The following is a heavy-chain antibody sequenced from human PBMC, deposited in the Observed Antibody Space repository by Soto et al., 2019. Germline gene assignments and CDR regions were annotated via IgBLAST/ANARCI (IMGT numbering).Heavy chain of an antibody. CDR3: VKGPRVDTAMVRIY. D-gene: IGHD5-18*01. V-gene: IGHV3-64D*08. Sequence: PGGSLRLSCSASGFTFSSYAMHWVRQAPGKGLEYVSAISSNGGSTYYADSVKGRFTISRDNSKNTLYLQMSSLRAEDTAVYYCVKGPRVDTAMVRIYWGQGTLVTVSS. CDR1: GFTFSSYA. CDR2: ISSNGGST. J-gene: IGHJ4*02.